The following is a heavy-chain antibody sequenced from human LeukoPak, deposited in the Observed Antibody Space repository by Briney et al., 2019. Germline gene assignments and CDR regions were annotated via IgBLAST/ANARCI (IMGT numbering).Heavy chain of an antibody. CDR1: GFTFSSYS. CDR2: ISSSSSYI. J-gene: IGHJ4*02. V-gene: IGHV3-21*01. CDR3: ARGSGNFDY. D-gene: IGHD1-26*01. Sequence: PGGSLRLSCAASGFTFSSYSMNWVRQAPGKGLEWVSSISSSSSYIYYVDSVKGRFTISRDNAKNSLYLQMNSLRAEDTAVYYCARGSGNFDYWGQGTLVTVSS.